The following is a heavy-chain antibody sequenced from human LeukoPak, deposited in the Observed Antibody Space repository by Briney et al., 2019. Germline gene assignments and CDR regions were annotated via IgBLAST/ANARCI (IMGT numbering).Heavy chain of an antibody. CDR2: INHSGST. Sequence: SETLSLTCAVYGGSFSGYYWSWIRQLPGKGLEWIGEINHSGSTNYNPSLKSRVSISIDTSNNQFSLTLNSVTAADTALYFCARRRYYDSTGYLDWGQGTLVTVSS. CDR3: ARRRYYDSTGYLD. D-gene: IGHD3-22*01. CDR1: GGSFSGYY. J-gene: IGHJ1*01. V-gene: IGHV4-34*01.